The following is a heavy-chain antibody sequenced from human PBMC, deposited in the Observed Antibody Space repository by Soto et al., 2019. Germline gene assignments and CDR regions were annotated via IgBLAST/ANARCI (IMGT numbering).Heavy chain of an antibody. CDR3: AKEKPTTTCFDS. CDR2: ISGSGTNT. CDR1: GFSFSSYP. D-gene: IGHD1-1*01. V-gene: IGHV3-23*01. Sequence: GGSLRLSCVASGFSFSSYPMTWVRQAPGKGLEWVSVISGSGTNTYYAESVKGRFTISRDSSQKTLYLQMNSLRAEDTAVYYCAKEKPTTTCFDSWGQGTLVTVSS. J-gene: IGHJ4*02.